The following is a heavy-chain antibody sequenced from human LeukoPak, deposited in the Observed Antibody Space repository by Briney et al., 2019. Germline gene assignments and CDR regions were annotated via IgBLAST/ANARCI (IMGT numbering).Heavy chain of an antibody. CDR3: ARAETTLLLNY. J-gene: IGHJ4*02. D-gene: IGHD4-11*01. CDR2: ISAHNGNT. CDR1: GYSFTNYG. Sequence: GASVKVSCKASGYSFTNYGIIWVRQTPEQGLQWMGWISAHNGNTNYAQKLQGRVTLTTDTSTSTVYMELRSLTSDDTAVYYCARAETTLLLNYWGQGTLVTVSS. V-gene: IGHV1-18*01.